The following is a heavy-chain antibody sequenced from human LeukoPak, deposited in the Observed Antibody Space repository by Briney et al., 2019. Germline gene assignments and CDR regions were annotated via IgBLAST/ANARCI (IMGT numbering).Heavy chain of an antibody. CDR1: GFNFSSYG. Sequence: GGSLRLSCVGSGFNFSSYGMSWVRQAPGKGLEWVSAISRSGGSTYYADSVKGRFTISRDNSKNTVYLQIDSLRAEDTALYYCAKDGGLSNYFDYWGQGTLVTVSS. CDR3: AKDGGLSNYFDY. V-gene: IGHV3-23*01. D-gene: IGHD3-3*01. J-gene: IGHJ4*02. CDR2: ISRSGGST.